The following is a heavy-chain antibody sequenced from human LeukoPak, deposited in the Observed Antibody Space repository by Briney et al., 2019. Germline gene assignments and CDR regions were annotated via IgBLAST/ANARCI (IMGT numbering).Heavy chain of an antibody. CDR2: TNSGGTTT. Sequence: GGSLRLSCATSGFPLSDFSMTWVRQAPGKGLEWISTTNSGGTTTYYAESVKGRFTISRDNFKNALYLQMSSLRVEDTAIYYCAKQSYARSLGEGGPGTLVTVSS. CDR1: GFPLSDFS. J-gene: IGHJ4*02. V-gene: IGHV3-23*01. D-gene: IGHD3-10*02. CDR3: AKQSYARSLGE.